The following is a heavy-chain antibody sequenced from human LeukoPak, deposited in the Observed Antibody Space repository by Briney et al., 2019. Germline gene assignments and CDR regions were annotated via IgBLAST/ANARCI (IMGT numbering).Heavy chain of an antibody. CDR2: IIPIFGTA. J-gene: IGHJ4*02. Sequence: SVKVSCKASGGTFSSYAISWVRQAPGQGLEWMGGIIPIFGTANYAQKFQGRVTITADESTSTAYMELSSLRSEDTAVYYCARAPYSGSRHAHHSVQDWGQGTLVTVSS. CDR1: GGTFSSYA. CDR3: ARAPYSGSRHAHHSVQD. V-gene: IGHV1-69*13. D-gene: IGHD1-26*01.